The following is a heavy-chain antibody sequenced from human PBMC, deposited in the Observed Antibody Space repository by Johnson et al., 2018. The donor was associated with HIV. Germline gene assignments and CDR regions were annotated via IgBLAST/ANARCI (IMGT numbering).Heavy chain of an antibody. CDR3: EGYCSGGACYSGVSAFDV. Sequence: QMLLVESGGGLVKPGGSLRLSCAPSGFTFSDYYMSWMRQAPGQGLEWVSYISSSGSTYYADSVKGRFTISRDNSNNRLYLQMNSLRAEDTAIYYCEGYCSGGACYSGVSAFDVWGHGTMVTVSS. J-gene: IGHJ3*01. V-gene: IGHV3-11*01. D-gene: IGHD2-15*01. CDR1: GFTFSDYY. CDR2: ISSSGST.